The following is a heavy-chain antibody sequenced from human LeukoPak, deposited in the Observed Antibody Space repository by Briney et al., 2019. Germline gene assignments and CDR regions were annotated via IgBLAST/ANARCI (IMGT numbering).Heavy chain of an antibody. V-gene: IGHV4-59*01. J-gene: IGHJ3*02. D-gene: IGHD5-24*01. CDR3: ARGEMATIEDAFDI. CDR1: GASISSDY. Sequence: SETLSLTCIVSGASISSDYWSWIRQPPGKGPEWIGYIFFSGSTNYNPSLKSRVTMSVDTSKNQFSLNLSSVTAADTAVYYCARGEMATIEDAFDIWGQGTMVTVSS. CDR2: IFFSGST.